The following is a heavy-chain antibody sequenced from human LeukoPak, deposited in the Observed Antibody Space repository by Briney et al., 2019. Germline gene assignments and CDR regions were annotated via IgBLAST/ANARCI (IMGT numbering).Heavy chain of an antibody. Sequence: SETLSFTCTVSGGSISSYYWSWIRQPAGKGLEWIGRIYTSGSTNYNPSLKSRVTMSVDTSKNQFSLKLSSVTAADTAVYYCARDDCSSTSCYCDYWGQGTLVTVSS. J-gene: IGHJ4*02. D-gene: IGHD2-2*01. CDR3: ARDDCSSTSCYCDY. V-gene: IGHV4-4*07. CDR2: IYTSGST. CDR1: GGSISSYY.